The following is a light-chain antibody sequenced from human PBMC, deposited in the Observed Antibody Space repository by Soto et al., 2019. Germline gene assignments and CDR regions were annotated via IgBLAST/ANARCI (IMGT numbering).Light chain of an antibody. CDR1: QSISSY. V-gene: IGKV1-39*01. CDR3: QQSYSTPPT. CDR2: AAS. J-gene: IGKJ4*01. Sequence: DIQMTQSPSSLSASVGDRVTITCRASQSISSYVNWYQQKPGKAPKLLIYAASSLQSGVPSRFSGSESGTDFTLTISSLQPEDFATYYCQQSYSTPPTFGGGTKVEIK.